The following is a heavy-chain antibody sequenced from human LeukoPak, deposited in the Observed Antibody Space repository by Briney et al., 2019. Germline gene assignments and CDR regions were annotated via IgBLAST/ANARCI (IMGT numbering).Heavy chain of an antibody. J-gene: IGHJ4*02. V-gene: IGHV4-39*02. CDR3: AIFPVGIAAAGTLY. CDR2: IYYSGRT. D-gene: IGHD6-13*01. Sequence: SETLSLTCTVSGASISSSTYYWGWIRQPPGKGLEWIGSIYYSGRTYYNPSLKSRVTISVDTSKNHLSLKLSSVTAADTAVYYCAIFPVGIAAAGTLYWGQGTLVTVSS. CDR1: GASISSSTYY.